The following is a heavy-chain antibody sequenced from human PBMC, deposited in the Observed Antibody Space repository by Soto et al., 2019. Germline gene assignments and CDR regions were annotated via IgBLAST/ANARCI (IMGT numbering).Heavy chain of an antibody. CDR3: ARQIYDSDTGPNFQYYFDS. J-gene: IGHJ4*02. Sequence: GESLKISCKGSGYSVAGYWITWVRQKPGKGLEWMGRIDPRDSQTYYSPSFRGHVTISVTKSITTVFLQWSSLRASDTAMYYCARQIYDSDTGPNFQYYFDSWGQGTPVTVSS. CDR1: GYSVAGYW. CDR2: IDPRDSQT. V-gene: IGHV5-10-1*01. D-gene: IGHD3-22*01.